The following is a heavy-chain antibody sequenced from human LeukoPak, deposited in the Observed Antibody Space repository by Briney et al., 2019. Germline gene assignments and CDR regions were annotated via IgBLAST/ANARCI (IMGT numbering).Heavy chain of an antibody. D-gene: IGHD4-17*01. J-gene: IGHJ6*02. CDR2: ISSSSSYI. V-gene: IGHV3-21*01. CDR3: AEDYGDYHDFGMDV. CDR1: GFTFSSYA. Sequence: GGSLRLSCAASGFTFSSYAMSWVRQAPGKGLEWVSSISSSSSYIYYADSVKGRFTISRDNAKNSLYLQMNSLRAEDTAVYYCAEDYGDYHDFGMDVWGQGTTVTVSS.